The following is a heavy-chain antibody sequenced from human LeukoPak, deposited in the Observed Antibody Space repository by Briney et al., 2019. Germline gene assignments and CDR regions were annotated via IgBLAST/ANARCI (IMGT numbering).Heavy chain of an antibody. V-gene: IGHV1-18*01. CDR2: IRTYNGET. CDR3: ARALYGNDRVSFTEFDF. D-gene: IGHD1-1*01. J-gene: IGHJ4*02. Sequence: ASVKVSCKTSGYTFNSYGITWVRQAPGQGPEWMGWIRTYNGETHYAEKLQGRVTMTTDTSTNTAYMELRSLTSDDTAVYYCARALYGNDRVSFTEFDFWGQGTLVTVSS. CDR1: GYTFNSYG.